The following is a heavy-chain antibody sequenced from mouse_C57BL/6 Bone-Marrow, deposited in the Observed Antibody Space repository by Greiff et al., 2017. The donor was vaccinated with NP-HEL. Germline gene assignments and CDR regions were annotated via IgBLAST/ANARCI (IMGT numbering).Heavy chain of an antibody. CDR3: TTPITTVVAPY. J-gene: IGHJ2*01. V-gene: IGHV14-4*01. D-gene: IGHD1-1*01. Sequence: EVQRVESGAELVRPGASVKLSCTASGFNIKDDYMHWVKQRPEQGLEWIGWIDPENGDTEYASKFQGKATITADTSSNTAYLQLSSLTSEDTAVYYCTTPITTVVAPYWGQGTTLTVSS. CDR2: IDPENGDT. CDR1: GFNIKDDY.